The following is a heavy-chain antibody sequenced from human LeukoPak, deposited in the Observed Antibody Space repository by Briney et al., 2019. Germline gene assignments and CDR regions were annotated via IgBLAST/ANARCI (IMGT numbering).Heavy chain of an antibody. CDR2: ISYSGST. CDR3: ARGYCSSTICFQYFHH. CDR1: SDSISSSY. V-gene: IGHV4-59*01. D-gene: IGHD2-2*01. J-gene: IGHJ1*01. Sequence: PSETLSLTCTVSSDSISSSYWSWLRQPPGKGLEWVGYISYSGSTNYNPSLKSRVAISVDTSKNQFSLTLNSVTAADTAVYYCARGYCSSTICFQYFHHWGQGTLVTVSS.